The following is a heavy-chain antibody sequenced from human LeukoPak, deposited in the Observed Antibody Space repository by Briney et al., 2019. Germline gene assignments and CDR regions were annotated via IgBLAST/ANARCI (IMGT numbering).Heavy chain of an antibody. J-gene: IGHJ4*02. V-gene: IGHV3-21*01. D-gene: IGHD4-17*01. CDR2: ISSSSSYI. Sequence: GSLRLSCAASGFTFSSYSMNWVRQAPGKGLEWVSSISSSSSYIYYADSVKGRFTISRDNAKNSLYLQMNSLRAEDTAVYYCATEDYGDYVGYFDYWGQGTLVTVSS. CDR3: ATEDYGDYVGYFDY. CDR1: GFTFSSYS.